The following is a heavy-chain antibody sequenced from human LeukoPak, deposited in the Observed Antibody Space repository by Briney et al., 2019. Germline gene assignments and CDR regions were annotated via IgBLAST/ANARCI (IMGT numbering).Heavy chain of an antibody. CDR2: IWYDGSNK. CDR3: AREQWLVGWDY. V-gene: IGHV3-33*01. D-gene: IGHD6-19*01. CDR1: GFTFSSYG. J-gene: IGHJ4*02. Sequence: GRSLRLSCAASGFTFSSYGRHWVRQAPGKGLEWVAVIWYDGSNKYYADSVKGRFTISRDNSKNTLYLQMNSLRAEDTAVYYCAREQWLVGWDYWGQGTLVTVSS.